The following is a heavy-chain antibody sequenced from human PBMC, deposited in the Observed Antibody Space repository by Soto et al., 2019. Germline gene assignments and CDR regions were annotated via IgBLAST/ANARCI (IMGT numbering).Heavy chain of an antibody. CDR2: ISAYNGNT. J-gene: IGHJ6*02. V-gene: IGHV1-18*01. D-gene: IGHD2-15*01. CDR3: ARDSKPIKGYCSGGSCYSYYYYGMDV. Sequence: ASVKVSCKASGYTFTSYCISWVRQAPGQGLEWMGWISAYNGNTNYAQKLQGRVTMTTDTSTSTAYMELRSLRSDDTAVYYCARDSKPIKGYCSGGSCYSYYYYGMDVWGQGTTVTVSS. CDR1: GYTFTSYC.